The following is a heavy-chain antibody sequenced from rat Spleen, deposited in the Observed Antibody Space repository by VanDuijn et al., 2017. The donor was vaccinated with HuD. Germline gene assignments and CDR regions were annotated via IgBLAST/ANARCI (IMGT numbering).Heavy chain of an antibody. V-gene: IGHV5-20*01. Sequence: EVQLVESDGGLVQPGRSLKLSCAASGFIFSDYYMAWVRQAPTEGLEWVATFSFDGRTTYYRDSVKGRFTISRDNAKSTLYLQMDSLRSVDTATYYCTTLSSYTDWYFDFWGPGTMVTVSS. J-gene: IGHJ1*01. D-gene: IGHD1-2*01. CDR3: TTLSSYTDWYFDF. CDR2: FSFDGRTT. CDR1: GFIFSDYY.